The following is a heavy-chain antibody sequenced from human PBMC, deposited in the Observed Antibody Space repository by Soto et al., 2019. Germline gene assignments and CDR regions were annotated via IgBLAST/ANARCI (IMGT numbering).Heavy chain of an antibody. CDR2: ISSSSGSI. CDR1: GFTFSTYT. V-gene: IGHV3-48*01. J-gene: IGHJ3*02. D-gene: IGHD6-19*01. CDR3: ARESPHYSSGRYDAFAI. Sequence: GGSLRLCCAASGFTFSTYTMNWVRLAPGKGLEWVSYISSSSGSIYYAASVKGRFTISRDNANNSLFLQMNSLRAEDTAVYYCARESPHYSSGRYDAFAIWSQGSM.